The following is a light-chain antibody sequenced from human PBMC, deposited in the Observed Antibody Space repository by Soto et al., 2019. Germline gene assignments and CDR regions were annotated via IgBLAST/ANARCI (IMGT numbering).Light chain of an antibody. CDR2: GAS. CDR1: QSVSSSY. V-gene: IGKV3-20*01. Sequence: DIVMTQSPGTLSLSPGERVTISCRASQSVSSSYLAWYQQKPGQAPRLLIYGASSRSTGIPDRFSGSGSGTDFTLTISSLEPEDFAVYYCQQYGSSPYTFGQGTKVEIK. J-gene: IGKJ2*01. CDR3: QQYGSSPYT.